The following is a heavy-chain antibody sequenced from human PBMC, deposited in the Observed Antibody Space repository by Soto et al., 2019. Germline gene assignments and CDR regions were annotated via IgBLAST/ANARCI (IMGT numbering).Heavy chain of an antibody. CDR1: GFTFDDYA. CDR3: AKDRHSSSSGPVDY. J-gene: IGHJ4*02. CDR2: ISWNSGSI. Sequence: LRLSCAASGFTFDDYAMHWVRQAPGKGLEWVSGISWNSGSIGYADSVKGRFTISRDNAKNSLYLQMNSLRAEDTALYYCAKDRHSSSSGPVDYWGQGNLVTVSS. V-gene: IGHV3-9*01. D-gene: IGHD6-6*01.